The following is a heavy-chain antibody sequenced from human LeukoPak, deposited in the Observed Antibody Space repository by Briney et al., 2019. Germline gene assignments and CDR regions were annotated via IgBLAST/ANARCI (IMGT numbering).Heavy chain of an antibody. J-gene: IGHJ4*02. CDR3: VSSGGSV. V-gene: IGHV3-48*03. Sequence: GGSLRLSCAASGFTFSSYETNWVRQAPGKGLEWVSYISSSDSTIYYADSVKGRFTISRDNAKNSLYLQMNSLRPEDTAVYYCVSSGGSVWGQGTLVIVSS. CDR1: GFTFSSYE. D-gene: IGHD2-15*01. CDR2: ISSSDSTI.